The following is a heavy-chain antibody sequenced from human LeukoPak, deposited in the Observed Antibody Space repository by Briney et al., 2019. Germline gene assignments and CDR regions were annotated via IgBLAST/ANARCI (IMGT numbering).Heavy chain of an antibody. D-gene: IGHD5-12*01. CDR3: ARDRGYSGYDHDFDY. Sequence: GASVNVSCTASGYTFSSYAIQWVRQAPGERLEWMGWINAGNGNTKYSQKFQGRVTITRDTSATTAYMELSSLRSEDTAVYYCARDRGYSGYDHDFDYWGQGTLVTVSS. J-gene: IGHJ4*02. CDR2: INAGNGNT. V-gene: IGHV1-3*01. CDR1: GYTFSSYA.